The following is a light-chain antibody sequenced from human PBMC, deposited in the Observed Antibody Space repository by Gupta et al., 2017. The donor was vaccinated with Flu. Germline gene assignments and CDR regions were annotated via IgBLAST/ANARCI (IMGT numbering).Light chain of an antibody. V-gene: IGKV1-5*03. Sequence: EIQMTRSSSTLSASVGDRVTITCRVSQNINSWLAWHQQKPGKAPKLLIYKASILESGVPPRFSGSGSGTEFTLTISSLQPEDFATYYCQQYSDYSITFGGGTRVEI. CDR3: QQYSDYSIT. J-gene: IGKJ4*01. CDR2: KAS. CDR1: QNINSW.